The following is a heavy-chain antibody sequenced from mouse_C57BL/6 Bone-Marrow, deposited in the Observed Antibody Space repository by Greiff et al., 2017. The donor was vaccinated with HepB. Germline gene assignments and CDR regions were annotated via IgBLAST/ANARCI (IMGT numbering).Heavy chain of an antibody. V-gene: IGHV1-15*01. CDR3: TIKDSSGSDSYYYAMDY. Sequence: VQLQQSGAELVRPGASVTLSCKASGYTFTDYEMHWVKQTPVHGLEWIGAIDPETGGTAYNQKFKGKAILTADKSSSTAYMELRSLTSEDSAVYYCTIKDSSGSDSYYYAMDYWGQGTSVTVSS. D-gene: IGHD3-2*02. CDR2: IDPETGGT. J-gene: IGHJ4*01. CDR1: GYTFTDYE.